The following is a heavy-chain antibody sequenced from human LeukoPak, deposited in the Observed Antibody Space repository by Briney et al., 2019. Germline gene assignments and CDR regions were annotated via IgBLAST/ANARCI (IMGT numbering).Heavy chain of an antibody. Sequence: GGSLRLSCAASGFTFSKAWLTWVRQAPGKGLDWVGRIESKTDGGTTDYAAPVKGRFTISRDDSKNTLYLQMNSLKTEDTGVYFCTTDLPGYCYDSSGYYWGQGTLVTVSS. CDR1: GFTFSKAW. CDR3: TTDLPGYCYDSSGYY. J-gene: IGHJ4*02. CDR2: IESKTDGGTT. V-gene: IGHV3-15*04. D-gene: IGHD3-22*01.